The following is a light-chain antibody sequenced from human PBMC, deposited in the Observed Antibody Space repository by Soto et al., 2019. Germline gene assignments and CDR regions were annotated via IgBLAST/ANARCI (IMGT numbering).Light chain of an antibody. J-gene: IGKJ5*01. CDR1: QDISNY. CDR2: AAS. CDR3: PQSYSTPIT. V-gene: IGKV1-39*01. Sequence: DIQMTQCPSSLAASLGDRXTITCQESQDISNYLNWYQQKPGKAPKLLIYAASSLQSGVPSRFSGSGSGTDFTLTISSLQPEDFATYYCPQSYSTPITSSQGARLEI.